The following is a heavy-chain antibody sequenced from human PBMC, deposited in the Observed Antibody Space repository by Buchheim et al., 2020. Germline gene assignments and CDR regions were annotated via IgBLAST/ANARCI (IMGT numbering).Heavy chain of an antibody. V-gene: IGHV3-72*01. J-gene: IGHJ6*02. CDR3: ARGVRYYYYGMDV. CDR1: GFTFSDHY. Sequence: EVQLVESGGGLVQPGGSLRLSCAASGFTFSDHYMDWVRQAPGKGLEWVGRTRNKANSYTTEYAASVKGRFTISRDDSKNSLYLQMNSLKTEDTAVYYCARGVRYYYYGMDVWGQGTT. CDR2: TRNKANSYTT.